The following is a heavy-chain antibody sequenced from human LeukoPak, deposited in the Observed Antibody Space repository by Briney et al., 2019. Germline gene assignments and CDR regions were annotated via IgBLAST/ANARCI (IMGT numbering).Heavy chain of an antibody. CDR1: GVTFSSYG. CDR2: ICSPDGNE. V-gene: IGHV3-23*01. CDR3: AKYAPSDTKPTRYFDY. Sequence: GGGLRLSRAASGVTFSSYGMTGVRQAPGKGLGWGSDICSPDGNEHYEASVGGRFTISRDNSRSMLYLQMNSLRAEDTAVYYCAKYAPSDTKPTRYFDYWGPGTLVTVSS. J-gene: IGHJ4*02. D-gene: IGHD5-18*01.